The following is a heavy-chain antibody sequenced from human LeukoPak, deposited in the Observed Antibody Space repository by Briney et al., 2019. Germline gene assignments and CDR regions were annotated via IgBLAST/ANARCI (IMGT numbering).Heavy chain of an antibody. CDR2: ISSGSSYI. J-gene: IGHJ4*02. CDR1: GFTFSTHT. D-gene: IGHD3-22*01. CDR3: RWSDSSGETVDY. Sequence: PGGSLRLSCAASGFTFSTHTMNWVRQAPGKGLEWVSSISSGSSYIYYADSVKGRVTISRDNAKNSLYLQMKSLRDEDTAVYYCRWSDSSGETVDYWGQGTLVTVSS. V-gene: IGHV3-21*01.